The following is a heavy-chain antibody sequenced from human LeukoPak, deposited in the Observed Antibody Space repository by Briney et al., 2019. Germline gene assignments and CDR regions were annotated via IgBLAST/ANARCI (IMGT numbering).Heavy chain of an antibody. V-gene: IGHV3-23*01. J-gene: IGHJ4*02. CDR1: GFTFSSYS. Sequence: GGSLRLSCAASGFTFSSYSMSWVRQAPGKGLVWVSAISGSGGSTYYADSVKGRFTISRDNSKNTLYLQMNSLRAEDTAVYYCAKDRQWLAGNYFDYWGQGTLVTVSS. CDR3: AKDRQWLAGNYFDY. D-gene: IGHD6-19*01. CDR2: ISGSGGST.